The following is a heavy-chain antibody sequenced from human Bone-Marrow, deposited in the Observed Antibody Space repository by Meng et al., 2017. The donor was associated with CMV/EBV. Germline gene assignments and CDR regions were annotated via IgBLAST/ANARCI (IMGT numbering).Heavy chain of an antibody. CDR1: GGFISSISSY. V-gene: IGHV4-39*07. J-gene: IGHJ5*02. D-gene: IGHD2-2*01. CDR2: IYYSGST. CDR3: ARDRPYIVVVPAAPRCWFDP. Sequence: SETLSPTCTLPGGFISSISSYWGWIRQPPGKGLEWIGSIYYSGSTYYNPSLKSRVTISVDTSKNQFSLKLSSVTAADTAVYYCARDRPYIVVVPAAPRCWFDPWGQGTLVTVSS.